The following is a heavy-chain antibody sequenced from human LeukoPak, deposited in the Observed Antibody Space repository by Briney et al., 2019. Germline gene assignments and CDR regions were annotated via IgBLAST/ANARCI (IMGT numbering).Heavy chain of an antibody. D-gene: IGHD2-8*01. Sequence: SVKVSCKAFGGTFKTYAISWVRQAHGQGLEWMGGIIPLLGTPDYAQKFQDKVTISADESTRTAYMELSSLRSDDTATYYCTMTVPDGVHDYWGQGTLIIVSS. CDR1: GGTFKTYA. CDR2: IIPLLGTP. J-gene: IGHJ4*02. V-gene: IGHV1-69*13. CDR3: TMTVPDGVHDY.